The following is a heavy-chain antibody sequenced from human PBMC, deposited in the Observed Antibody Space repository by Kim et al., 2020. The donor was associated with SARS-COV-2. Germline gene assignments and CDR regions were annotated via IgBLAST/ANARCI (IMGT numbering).Heavy chain of an antibody. CDR2: SGGT. J-gene: IGHJ4*02. Sequence: SGGTNYAQKFQGRVPMTRDTSISTAYMELSRLRSDDTAVYYCATTTPFDYWGQGTLVTVSS. V-gene: IGHV1-2*02. D-gene: IGHD2-2*01. CDR3: ATTTPFDY.